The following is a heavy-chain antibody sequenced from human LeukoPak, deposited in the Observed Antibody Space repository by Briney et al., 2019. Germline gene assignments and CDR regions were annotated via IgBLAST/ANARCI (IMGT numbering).Heavy chain of an antibody. J-gene: IGHJ3*02. D-gene: IGHD6-13*01. CDR3: ARKYSSSWDDAFDI. V-gene: IGHV3-53*01. CDR1: GFTVSTNY. Sequence: GGSLRLSCAASGFTVSTNYMSWVRQAPGKGLEWVSVIYSNDNTYYADSVKGRFTISRDNSKNTLYLQMNSLRAEDTAVYYCARKYSSSWDDAFDIWGQGTMVTVSS. CDR2: IYSNDNT.